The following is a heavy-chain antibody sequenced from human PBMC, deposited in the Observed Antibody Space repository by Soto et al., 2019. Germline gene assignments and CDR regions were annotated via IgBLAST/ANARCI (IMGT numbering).Heavy chain of an antibody. D-gene: IGHD3-3*02. CDR3: VRDLAN. CDR1: GFTFSSYT. J-gene: IGHJ4*02. CDR2: ITGSGDYI. Sequence: PGGSLRLSCAPSGFTFSSYTMNWVRQAPGKGLEWVSSITGSGDYIYYSDSVKGRFTISRDNAKNSLFLQMNSLRVEDTALYYCVRDLANWGQGTLVTVSS. V-gene: IGHV3-21*01.